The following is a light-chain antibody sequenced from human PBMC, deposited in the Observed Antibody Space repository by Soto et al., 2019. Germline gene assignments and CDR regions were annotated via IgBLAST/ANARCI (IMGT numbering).Light chain of an antibody. CDR3: QHRNRWPPIFT. CDR1: QSVGTY. Sequence: EIALTQSPATLSFSPGDTATLSCRASQSVGTYLAWYQQKPGQAPRLLIYDVSNRATGIPARFSGSGSGTDFTLTISSLETEDFAVYYCQHRNRWPPIFTFGPGTKVDVK. J-gene: IGKJ3*01. CDR2: DVS. V-gene: IGKV3-11*01.